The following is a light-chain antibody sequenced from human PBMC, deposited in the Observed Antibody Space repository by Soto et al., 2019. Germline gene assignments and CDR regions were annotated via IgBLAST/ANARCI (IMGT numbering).Light chain of an antibody. J-gene: IGKJ5*01. CDR1: QSVSSY. V-gene: IGKV3-11*01. Sequence: EIVLTQSPATLSLSPGERATLSCRASQSVSSYLAWYQQKPGQAPRLLIYDASNRATGIPARFSGSGSGTEFTLTISSLQSEDFAVYYCQQYGSSRITFGQGTRLEIK. CDR3: QQYGSSRIT. CDR2: DAS.